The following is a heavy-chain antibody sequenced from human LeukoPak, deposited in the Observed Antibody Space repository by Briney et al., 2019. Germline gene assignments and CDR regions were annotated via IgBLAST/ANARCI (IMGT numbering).Heavy chain of an antibody. Sequence: GASVKVSCKASGYTFTSYDINWVRQAPGQGLEWMGWINPNSGGTNYAQKFQGRVTMTRDTSISTAYMELSRLRSDDTAVYYCARAYDSSGYFIDAFDIWGQGTMVTVSS. V-gene: IGHV1-2*02. J-gene: IGHJ3*02. CDR1: GYTFTSYD. CDR3: ARAYDSSGYFIDAFDI. D-gene: IGHD3-22*01. CDR2: INPNSGGT.